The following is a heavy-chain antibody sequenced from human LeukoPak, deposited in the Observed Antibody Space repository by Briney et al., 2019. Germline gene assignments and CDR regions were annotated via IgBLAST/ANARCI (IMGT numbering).Heavy chain of an antibody. CDR1: GFTFCDYW. V-gene: IGHV3-74*01. CDR2: IISDGSSA. J-gene: IGHJ4*02. D-gene: IGHD4-11*01. CDR3: VRDSNYHPDC. Sequence: GGSLRLSCAASGFTFCDYWMHWVRQAPGKGLVWVSRIISDGSSASYADPVKGRFTMSRDNAKNTLHLQMNSLRVEDTAVYYCVRDSNYHPDCWGQGTLVTVSS.